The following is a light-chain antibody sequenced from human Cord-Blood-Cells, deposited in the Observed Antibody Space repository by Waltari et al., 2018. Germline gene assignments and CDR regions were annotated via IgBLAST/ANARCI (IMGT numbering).Light chain of an antibody. Sequence: DIVMTQSPLSLPVTPGEPASISCRISQSLLHSTGYNSLDWYLQKPGQSPQLLIYLGSNRASGVPDRFSGSGSGTDFTLKISRVEAEDVGVYYCMQALQTPLTFGGGTKVEIK. J-gene: IGKJ4*01. V-gene: IGKV2-28*01. CDR2: LGS. CDR3: MQALQTPLT. CDR1: QSLLHSTGYNS.